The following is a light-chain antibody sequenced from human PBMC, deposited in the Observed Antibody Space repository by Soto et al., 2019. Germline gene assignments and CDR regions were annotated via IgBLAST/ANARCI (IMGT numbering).Light chain of an antibody. CDR1: QSVNSD. CDR3: QQYNNWPLT. J-gene: IGKJ4*01. V-gene: IGKV3-15*01. Sequence: ELVMTQSPATLSVSPGERATLSCRASQSVNSDLAWYQQKPGQAPRLLICGASTRATGIPGRFSGSGSGTEFTLTISSLQSEDFAVYYCQQYNNWPLTFGGGTKV. CDR2: GAS.